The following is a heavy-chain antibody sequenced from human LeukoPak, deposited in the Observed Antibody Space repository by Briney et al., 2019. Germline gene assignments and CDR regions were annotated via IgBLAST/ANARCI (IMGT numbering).Heavy chain of an antibody. J-gene: IGHJ6*02. CDR2: IKQDGSEK. Sequence: GGSLRLSCAASGFTFSSYWMSWVRQAPGKGLEWVANIKQDGSEKYYVDSVKGRFTISRDNAKNSLYLQMNSLRAEDTAVYYCAKVPRPYSSSWYRGYGMDVWGQGTTVTVSS. CDR3: AKVPRPYSSSWYRGYGMDV. CDR1: GFTFSSYW. D-gene: IGHD6-13*01. V-gene: IGHV3-7*01.